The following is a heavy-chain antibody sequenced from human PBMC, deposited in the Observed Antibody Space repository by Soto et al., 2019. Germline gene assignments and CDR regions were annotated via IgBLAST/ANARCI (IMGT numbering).Heavy chain of an antibody. D-gene: IGHD1-26*01. J-gene: IGHJ3*02. CDR2: ISSSGSTI. V-gene: IGHV3-11*01. Sequence: PGGSLRLSCAASGFTFSDYYMSWIRQAPGKGLEWVSYISSSGSTIYYADSVKGRFTISRDNAKNSLYLQMNSLRAEDTAVYYCSLIVGPKRAFDIWGQGTMVTVSS. CDR3: SLIVGPKRAFDI. CDR1: GFTFSDYY.